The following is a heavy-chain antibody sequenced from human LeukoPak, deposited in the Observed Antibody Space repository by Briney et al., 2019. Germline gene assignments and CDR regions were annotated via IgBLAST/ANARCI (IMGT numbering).Heavy chain of an antibody. Sequence: SETLSLTCTASGGSISSYYWSWIRQPAGKGLEWIGPIYTSGSTNYNPSSKSRVTMSVNTSKNQFSLKLSSVTAADTAVYYCARGGDYVSWYYYYGMDVWGQGTTVTVSS. CDR2: IYTSGST. J-gene: IGHJ6*02. D-gene: IGHD4-17*01. CDR1: GGSISSYY. CDR3: ARGGDYVSWYYYYGMDV. V-gene: IGHV4-4*07.